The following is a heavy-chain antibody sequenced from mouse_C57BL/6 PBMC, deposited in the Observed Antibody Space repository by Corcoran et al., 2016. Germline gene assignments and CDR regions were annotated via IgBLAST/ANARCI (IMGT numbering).Heavy chain of an antibody. J-gene: IGHJ4*01. CDR3: ARRVYDYDGGYAMDY. D-gene: IGHD2-4*01. V-gene: IGHV1-81*01. Sequence: QVQLQQSGAELARPGASVKLSCKASGYTFTSYGISWVKQRTGQGLEWIGEIYPRSGNTYYNEKFKGKATLTADKSSSTAYMELRSLTSEDSAVYFCARRVYDYDGGYAMDYWGQGTSVTVSS. CDR1: GYTFTSYG. CDR2: IYPRSGNT.